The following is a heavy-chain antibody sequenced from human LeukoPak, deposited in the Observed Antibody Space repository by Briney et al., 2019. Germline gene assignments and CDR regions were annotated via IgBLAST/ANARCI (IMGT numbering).Heavy chain of an antibody. CDR2: ISPAGGT. J-gene: IGHJ3*02. CDR1: GGSFSGYY. V-gene: IGHV4-34*01. CDR3: ARDRTVTRITMIVVVHHAFDI. Sequence: SETLSLTCAVYGGSFSGYYWSWIRQPPGKGLEWIGQISPAGGTTYNPSLESRVTISVDTSKNQFSLKLSSVTAADTAVYYCARDRTVTRITMIVVVHHAFDIWGQGTMVTVSS. D-gene: IGHD3-22*01.